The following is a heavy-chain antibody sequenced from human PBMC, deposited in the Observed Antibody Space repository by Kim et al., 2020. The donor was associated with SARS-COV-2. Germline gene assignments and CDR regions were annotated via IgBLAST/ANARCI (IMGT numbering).Heavy chain of an antibody. CDR3: ARSLGYSYGGNWFDP. V-gene: IGHV4-59*13. CDR1: GGSISSYY. Sequence: SETLSLTCTVSGGSISSYYWSWIRQPPGKGLEWIGYIYYSGSTNYNPSLKSRVTISVDTSKNQFSLKLSSVTAADTAVYYCARSLGYSYGGNWFDPWGQGTLVTVSS. D-gene: IGHD5-18*01. J-gene: IGHJ5*02. CDR2: IYYSGST.